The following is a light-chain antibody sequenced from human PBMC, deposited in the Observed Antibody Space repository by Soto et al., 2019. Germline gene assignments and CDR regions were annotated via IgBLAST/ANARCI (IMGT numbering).Light chain of an antibody. J-gene: IGLJ3*02. CDR1: TGAVATSHY. CDR3: SLSYSCIRV. Sequence: QAVVTQEPSLTVSPGGTVTFTCVSSTGAVATSHYPYWFQQKPGQAPKTLIYDTNNRHSWTPARFSGSLLGGKPALTLSGAQPEDEAEYYCSLSYSCIRVFGGGTKLTVL. CDR2: DTN. V-gene: IGLV7-46*01.